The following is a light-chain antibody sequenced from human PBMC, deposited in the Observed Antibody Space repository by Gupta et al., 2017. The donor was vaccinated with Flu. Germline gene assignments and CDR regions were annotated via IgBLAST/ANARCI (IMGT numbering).Light chain of an antibody. CDR2: KAS. V-gene: IGKV1-5*03. CDR1: HSISSW. Sequence: DIQMTQSHSTLSASVGDRVTITCRASHSISSWLSWYQQKPGKAPKLLIYKASSLESGVPSRFSGSGAGTEFTLTISSLQPDDFATYYCQQYNSYPLTFGGGTKVEIK. CDR3: QQYNSYPLT. J-gene: IGKJ4*01.